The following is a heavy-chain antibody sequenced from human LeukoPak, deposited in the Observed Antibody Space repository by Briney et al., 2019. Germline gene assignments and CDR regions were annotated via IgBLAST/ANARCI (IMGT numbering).Heavy chain of an antibody. V-gene: IGHV3-30*04. D-gene: IGHD5-12*01. CDR1: GFTFSSYA. CDR2: ISYDGSNK. Sequence: GGSLRLSCAASGFTFSSYAMHWVRQAPGKGLEWVAVISYDGSNKYYADSVKGRFTISRDNSKNTLYLQMNSLRAEDTAVYYCARDVVATIGGGHLDYWGQGTLVTVSS. J-gene: IGHJ4*02. CDR3: ARDVVATIGGGHLDY.